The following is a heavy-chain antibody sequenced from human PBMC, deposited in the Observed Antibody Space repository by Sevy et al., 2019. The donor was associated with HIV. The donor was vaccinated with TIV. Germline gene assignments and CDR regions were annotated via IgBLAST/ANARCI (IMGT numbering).Heavy chain of an antibody. CDR2: ISGSGGSP. CDR1: GFTFSSYA. V-gene: IGHV3-23*01. J-gene: IGHJ3*02. Sequence: GGSLRLSCAASGFTFSSYAMNWVRQAPGKGLQWVSAISGSGGSPYYAVSVKGRFTISRENSKNTLYLQMNSLRAEDTVVYYYEKESIPVLGDAFDIWVQGTMGTFSS. CDR3: EKESIPVLGDAFDI. D-gene: IGHD2-21*01.